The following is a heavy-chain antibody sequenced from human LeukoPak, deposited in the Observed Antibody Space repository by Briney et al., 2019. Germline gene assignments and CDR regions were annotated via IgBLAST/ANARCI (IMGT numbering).Heavy chain of an antibody. CDR1: GFTFSSYS. J-gene: IGHJ4*02. D-gene: IGHD3-22*01. CDR2: ISSSSSTI. V-gene: IGHV3-48*04. CDR3: ARDHTPYYYDSSGYHDY. Sequence: GGSLRLSCAASGFTFSSYSMNWVRQAPGKGLEWVSYISSSSSTIYYADSVKGRFTISRDNAKNSLYLQMNSLRAEDTAVYYCARDHTPYYYDSSGYHDYWGQGTLVTVSS.